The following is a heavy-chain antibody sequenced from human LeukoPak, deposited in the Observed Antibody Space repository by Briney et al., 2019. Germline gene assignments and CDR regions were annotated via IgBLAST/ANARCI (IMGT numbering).Heavy chain of an antibody. CDR1: GYSFTTYW. Sequence: GEFLKISCQGSGYSFTTYWIGWVRQMPGKGLEWMGIIYPGGSDTRYSPSFQGHVTISADKSISTAYLQWSSLKASDTAMYYCARAGVGASKADYWGQGTLVTASS. CDR2: IYPGGSDT. CDR3: ARAGVGASKADY. D-gene: IGHD1-26*01. V-gene: IGHV5-51*01. J-gene: IGHJ4*02.